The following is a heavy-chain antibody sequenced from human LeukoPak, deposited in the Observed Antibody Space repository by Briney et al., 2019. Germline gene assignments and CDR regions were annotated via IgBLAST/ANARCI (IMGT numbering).Heavy chain of an antibody. CDR1: GGSITNYY. D-gene: IGHD2-15*01. V-gene: IGHV4-59*01. CDR3: ARFPTPGYCSGGSCLSSYFYYGMDV. CDR2: IYYTGST. Sequence: PSETLSLICTVSGGSITNYYWSWIRQPPGKGLEWIGYIYYTGSTNYNPSLKSRVTISVHTSKNQFSLKLSSVTAADTAVYFCARFPTPGYCSGGSCLSSYFYYGMDVWGQGTTVTVSS. J-gene: IGHJ6*02.